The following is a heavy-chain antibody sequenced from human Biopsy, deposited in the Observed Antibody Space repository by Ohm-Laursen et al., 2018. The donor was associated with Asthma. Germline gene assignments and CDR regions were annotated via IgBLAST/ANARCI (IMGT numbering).Heavy chain of an antibody. CDR2: IIPIFGPT. V-gene: IGHV1-69*13. J-gene: IGHJ4*02. CDR1: GGTFRSNS. CDR3: ARGPEYVRSSGALDY. Sequence: ASVKVSCNASGGTFRSNSINWVRQAPGQGLEWMGRIIPIFGPTNYAQKFQGRVTISADDSTSTAYMELSSLSSEDTALYYCARGPEYVRSSGALDYWGQGTLVTVSS. D-gene: IGHD2-2*01.